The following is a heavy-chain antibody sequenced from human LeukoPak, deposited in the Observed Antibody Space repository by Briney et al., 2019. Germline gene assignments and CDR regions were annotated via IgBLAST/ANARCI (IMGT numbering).Heavy chain of an antibody. CDR3: ARHRYCSGGSCYYGMDV. Sequence: GGSLRLSCAASGFTFSSYWMHWVRQAPGKGLVWVSRINSDGSSTTYADSVKGRFTISRDNAKNTLYLQMNSLRAEDTAVYYCARHRYCSGGSCYYGMDVWGQGTTVTVSS. D-gene: IGHD2-15*01. CDR2: INSDGSST. CDR1: GFTFSSYW. V-gene: IGHV3-74*01. J-gene: IGHJ6*02.